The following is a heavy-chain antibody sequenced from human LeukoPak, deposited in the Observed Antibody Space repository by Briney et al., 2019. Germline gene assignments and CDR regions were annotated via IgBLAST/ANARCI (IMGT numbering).Heavy chain of an antibody. V-gene: IGHV3-23*01. J-gene: IGHJ4*02. CDR1: GFTFSIYA. D-gene: IGHD5-12*01. CDR2: ISTGGGST. CDR3: AKDMSRHDRPMDY. Sequence: PGGSLRLSCAASGFTFSIYAMNWVRQAPGKGLEWVSAISTGGGSTFYADSVKGRFTISRDNSKNTLHLQMNSLRAEDTAVYYCAKDMSRHDRPMDYWGQGSMVSVCS.